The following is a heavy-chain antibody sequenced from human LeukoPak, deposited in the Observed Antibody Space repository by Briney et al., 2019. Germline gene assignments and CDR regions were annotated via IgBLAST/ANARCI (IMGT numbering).Heavy chain of an antibody. CDR2: ITTYNGNP. Sequence: GASVKVSCKTSGYTLISYGISWVRQAPGQGLEWMGSITTYNGNPNYAQKFQGRVTMTRDTSTSTVYMELTRLRFEDTAMYYCVRERERGTYFIWGQGTLVTVSS. D-gene: IGHD3-10*01. V-gene: IGHV1-18*01. J-gene: IGHJ4*02. CDR3: VRERERGTYFI. CDR1: GYTLISYG.